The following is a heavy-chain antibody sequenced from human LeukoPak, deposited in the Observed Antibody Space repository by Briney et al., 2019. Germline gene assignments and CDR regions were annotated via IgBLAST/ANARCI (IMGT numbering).Heavy chain of an antibody. J-gene: IGHJ4*02. CDR1: GFTFSSYSM. V-gene: IGHV4-4*02. CDR3: AGDFWSGYYFRD. CDR2: IHHSGST. D-gene: IGHD3-3*01. Sequence: GSLRLSCAASGFTFSSYSMNWVRQPPGKGLEWIGEIHHSGSTHYNPSLKSRLTISVDKSKNQFSLKLTSVTAADTAVYYCAGDFWSGYYFRDWGQGTLVTVSS.